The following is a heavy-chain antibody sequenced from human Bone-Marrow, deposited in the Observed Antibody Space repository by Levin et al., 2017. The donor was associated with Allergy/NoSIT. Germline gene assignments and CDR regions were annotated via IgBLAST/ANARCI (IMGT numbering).Heavy chain of an antibody. CDR3: ARWRWLQSEFDY. V-gene: IGHV3-7*01. CDR1: LFTFITHW. CDR2: IKHDGSEK. J-gene: IGHJ4*02. Sequence: SFSSSLFTFITHWMSWVRQAPGKGLEWVAHIKHDGSEKLYVDSVKGRFTISRDNAKSSMYLQMNTLRVEDTAVYYCARWRWLQSEFDYWGQGTLVTVSS. D-gene: IGHD5-24*01.